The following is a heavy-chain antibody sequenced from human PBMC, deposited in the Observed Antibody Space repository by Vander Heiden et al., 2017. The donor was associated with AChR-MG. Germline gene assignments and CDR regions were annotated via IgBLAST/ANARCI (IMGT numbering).Heavy chain of an antibody. CDR2: IRSKAYGGTT. Sequence: VQLVESGGGLVQPGRSLRLSCTASGFTFGEYAMSWFRQAPGKGLEWVGFIRSKAYGGTTEYAASVKGRFTISRDDSKSIAYLQMNSLKTEDTAVYYCTRGSHYFDYWGQGTLVTVSS. CDR3: TRGSHYFDY. V-gene: IGHV3-49*03. D-gene: IGHD6-13*01. J-gene: IGHJ4*02. CDR1: GFTFGEYA.